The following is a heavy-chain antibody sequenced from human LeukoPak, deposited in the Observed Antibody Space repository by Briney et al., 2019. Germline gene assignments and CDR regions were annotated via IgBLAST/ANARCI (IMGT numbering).Heavy chain of an antibody. CDR1: GFTFSGYE. CDR2: ISSRGTTI. Sequence: PGGSLRLSCAVSGFTFSGYEMNWVRQAPGKGLEWVSYISSRGTTIYYVDSVKGRFTISRDNAKNSLYLQMNSLRAEDTALYYCARVRSGLHMDVWGQGTTVTASS. CDR3: ARVRSGLHMDV. V-gene: IGHV3-48*03. D-gene: IGHD2-15*01. J-gene: IGHJ6*02.